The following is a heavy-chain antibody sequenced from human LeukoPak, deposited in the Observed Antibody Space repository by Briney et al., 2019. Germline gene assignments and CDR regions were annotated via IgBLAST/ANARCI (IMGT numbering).Heavy chain of an antibody. V-gene: IGHV1-2*06. CDR3: ARDRITMVRGVISWFDP. D-gene: IGHD3-10*01. CDR1: GYTFTGYY. CDR2: INPNRGGT. Sequence: VASVRVSCEASGYTFTGYYMHWVRQAPGQGLEWMGRINPNRGGTNYAQKFQSRVTLTRDTSISTAYMELSRLRSDDTAVYYCARDRITMVRGVISWFDPWGQGTLVTVSS. J-gene: IGHJ5*02.